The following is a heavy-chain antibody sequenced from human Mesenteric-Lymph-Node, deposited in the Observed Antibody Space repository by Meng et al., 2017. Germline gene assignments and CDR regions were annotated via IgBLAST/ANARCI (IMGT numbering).Heavy chain of an antibody. CDR1: GGSISSYY. CDR2: IYYSGST. D-gene: IGHD6-13*01. Sequence: SETLSLTCTVSGGSISSYYWSWIRQPPGKGLEWIGYIYYSGSTNYNPSLKSRVTISVDTSKNQFSLKLSSVTAADTAVYYCARVTRYGSSWYGKQGDQHAFDIWGQGTMVTVSS. CDR3: ARVTRYGSSWYGKQGDQHAFDI. V-gene: IGHV4-59*12. J-gene: IGHJ3*02.